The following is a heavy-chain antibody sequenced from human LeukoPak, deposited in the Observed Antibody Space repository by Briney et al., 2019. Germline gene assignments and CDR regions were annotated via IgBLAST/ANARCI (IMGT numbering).Heavy chain of an antibody. D-gene: IGHD2-8*01. CDR2: IYTSGST. Sequence: SETLSLTCTVSGGSISSGSYYWSWIRQPAGKGLEWIGRIYTSGSTNYNPSLKSRVTISVDTSKNQFSLKLSSVTAADTAVYYCAREADCTNGVCYTHAFEIWGQGTMVTVSS. CDR1: GGSISSGSYY. J-gene: IGHJ3*02. V-gene: IGHV4-61*02. CDR3: AREADCTNGVCYTHAFEI.